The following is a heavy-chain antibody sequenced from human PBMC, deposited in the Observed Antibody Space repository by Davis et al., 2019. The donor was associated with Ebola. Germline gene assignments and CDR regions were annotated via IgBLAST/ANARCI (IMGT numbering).Heavy chain of an antibody. D-gene: IGHD2-15*01. CDR2: ISGSAGAT. J-gene: IGHJ4*02. CDR3: TSHNIVVVVAATYYFDY. V-gene: IGHV3-23*01. CDR1: GFTFSTYS. Sequence: GESLKISCTASGFTFSTYSMGWVRQAPGKGLEWVSGISGSAGATFYADSVQGRFTISRDDSKNTAYLQMNSLKTEDTAVYYCTSHNIVVVVAATYYFDYWGQGTLVTVSS.